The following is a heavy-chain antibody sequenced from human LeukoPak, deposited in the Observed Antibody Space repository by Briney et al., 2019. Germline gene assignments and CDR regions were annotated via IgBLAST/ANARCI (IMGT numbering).Heavy chain of an antibody. CDR1: GFSEFTFSNYV. CDR3: AKRLYISGPYFDY. J-gene: IGHJ4*02. D-gene: IGHD2-15*01. CDR2: ISDSGGST. Sequence: GGSLRLSCAASGFSEFTFSNYVMHWVRQAPGKGLEWVSAISDSGGSTYYADSVKGRFTISRDNSKNTLYLQMDSLGADDTAVYYCAKRLYISGPYFDYWGQGTLVTVSS. V-gene: IGHV3-23*01.